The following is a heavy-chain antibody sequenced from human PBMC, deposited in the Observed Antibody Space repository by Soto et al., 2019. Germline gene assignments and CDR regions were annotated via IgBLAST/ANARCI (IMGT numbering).Heavy chain of an antibody. J-gene: IGHJ4*02. V-gene: IGHV6-1*01. CDR1: GYSVSSTSTA. CDR2: TYYRSNWYT. CDR3: ARGSYYSGWV. Sequence: PWPTLSLPCAVSGYSVSSTSTAWSWIRQSPSRGLEWLGRTYYRSNWYTDYAVSVKSRITISPDTSKNQFSLQLNSVTPEDTAVYYCARGSYYSGWVWGQGTLVTVSS. D-gene: IGHD6-19*01.